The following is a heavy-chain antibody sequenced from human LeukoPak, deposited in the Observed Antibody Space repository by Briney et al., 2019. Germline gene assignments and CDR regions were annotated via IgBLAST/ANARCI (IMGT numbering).Heavy chain of an antibody. V-gene: IGHV3-7*02. CDR2: IKQDGSEK. CDR1: GFTFSSYW. J-gene: IGHJ4*02. Sequence: GGSLRLSCAASGFTFSSYWMSWVRQAPGKGLEWVANIKQDGSEKYYVDSVKGRFTISKDNAKNTLYVQMSSLTAEDTAVYYCARGNYDSSGYYDYWGQGTLVTVSS. D-gene: IGHD3-22*01. CDR3: ARGNYDSSGYYDY.